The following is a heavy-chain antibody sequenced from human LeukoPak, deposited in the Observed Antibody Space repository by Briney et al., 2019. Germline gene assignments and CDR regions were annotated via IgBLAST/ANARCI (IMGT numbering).Heavy chain of an antibody. Sequence: SETLSLTCTVSGGSISSYYWSWLRQPAGKGLEWIGNAYNTGSTNYNPSLESRVTISVDTSKNQFSLRLSSVTAADTAVYYCARAVGDSGYGRYFYYWGQGTLVTVSS. CDR1: GGSISSYY. J-gene: IGHJ4*02. CDR2: AYNTGST. D-gene: IGHD5-12*01. V-gene: IGHV4-59*01. CDR3: ARAVGDSGYGRYFYY.